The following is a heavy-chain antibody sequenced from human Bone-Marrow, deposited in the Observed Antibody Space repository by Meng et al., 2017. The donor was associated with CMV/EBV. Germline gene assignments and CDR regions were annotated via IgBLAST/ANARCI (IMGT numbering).Heavy chain of an antibody. CDR2: IYSGGSST. D-gene: IGHD2-21*02. V-gene: IGHV3-23*03. CDR3: AKGGGGHCYRECWFDP. J-gene: IGHJ5*02. Sequence: GGSLRLSCAASGFTFSSYAMSWVRQAPGKGLEWVSVIYSGGSSTYYADSVKGRFTISRDNSKNTLYLQMNSLRAEDTAVYYCAKGGGGHCYRECWFDPWGQGTLVTVSS. CDR1: GFTFSSYA.